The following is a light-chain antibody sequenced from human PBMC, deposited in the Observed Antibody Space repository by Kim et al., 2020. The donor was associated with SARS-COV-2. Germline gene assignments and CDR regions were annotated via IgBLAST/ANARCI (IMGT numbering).Light chain of an antibody. CDR1: QSIDRW. V-gene: IGKV1-5*03. J-gene: IGKJ2*01. CDR2: DTS. CDR3: QQYRTYCS. Sequence: DIQMTQSPSTLSASVGDRVTITCRASQSIDRWLAWYQQKPGTAPNLLIYDTSRLQSGVPSKFSGSGSGTEFTLTISSLQPDDSATYFCQQYRTYCSFGQGTKLEI.